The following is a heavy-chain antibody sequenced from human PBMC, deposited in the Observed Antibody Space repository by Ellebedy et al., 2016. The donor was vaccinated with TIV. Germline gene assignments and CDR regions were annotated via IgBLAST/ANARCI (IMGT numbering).Heavy chain of an antibody. CDR3: ARGEGWIDN. D-gene: IGHD5-24*01. V-gene: IGHV3-30*03. J-gene: IGHJ4*02. CDR2: ISYDGPTK. CDR1: GFTFTKYG. Sequence: GGSLRLXXSASGFTFTKYGVHWVRQVPGKGLEWLAVISYDGPTKNYADSVKGRFTISRDNAKNSLYLQMNSLRAEDTAVYFCARGEGWIDNWGQGTLVTVSS.